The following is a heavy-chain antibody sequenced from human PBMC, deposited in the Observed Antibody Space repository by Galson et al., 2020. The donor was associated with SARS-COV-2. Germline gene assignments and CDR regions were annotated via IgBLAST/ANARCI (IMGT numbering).Heavy chain of an antibody. D-gene: IGHD1-26*01. V-gene: IGHV4-34*01. Sequence: SETLSLTCAVYGGSFIGYYGTWIRQPPGKGLEWIGEINHSGGTNYNPSLKSRVTMSVDTSKNQFSLKLSSVTAADTAVYYCARRGGVDYWGQGTLVTVSS. J-gene: IGHJ4*02. CDR2: INHSGGT. CDR3: ARRGGVDY. CDR1: GGSFIGYY.